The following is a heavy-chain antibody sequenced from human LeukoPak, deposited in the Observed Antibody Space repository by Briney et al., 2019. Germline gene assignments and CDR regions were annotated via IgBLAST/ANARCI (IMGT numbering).Heavy chain of an antibody. CDR1: GYTFTSYG. J-gene: IGHJ5*02. Sequence: GASVKVSCKASGYTFTSYGISWVRQAPGQELEWMGWISAYNGNTNYAQKLQGRVTMTTDTSTSTAYMELRSLRSDDTAVYYCARDLAVLLWFGELLQDWFDPWGQGTLVTVSS. CDR2: ISAYNGNT. CDR3: ARDLAVLLWFGELLQDWFDP. V-gene: IGHV1-18*01. D-gene: IGHD3-10*01.